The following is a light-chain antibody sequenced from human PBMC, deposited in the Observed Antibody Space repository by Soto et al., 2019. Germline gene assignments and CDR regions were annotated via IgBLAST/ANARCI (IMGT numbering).Light chain of an antibody. CDR1: QSVSGN. J-gene: IGKJ1*01. Sequence: ETVMTQSPATLSVSAGERATLTCRASQSVSGNLAWYQQKPGQPPRLLIYGASYRATGIPARFSGSGSGTEFTLTISGLQSEDFGVYYCQQYYYWPPWTFGQGTKVDVK. CDR3: QQYYYWPPWT. CDR2: GAS. V-gene: IGKV3-15*01.